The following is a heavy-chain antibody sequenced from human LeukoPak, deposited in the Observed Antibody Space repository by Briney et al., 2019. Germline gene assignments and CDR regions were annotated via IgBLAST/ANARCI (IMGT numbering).Heavy chain of an antibody. Sequence: GGSLRLSCAASGFTFSTYWMSWVRQAPGKGLEWVANIKEDGSEKYYVDSVKGRFSISRDNAKDSLYLQMNSLRAEDTAVYYCARHLIAAAGPSGDVWGQGTTVTVSS. J-gene: IGHJ6*02. CDR3: ARHLIAAAGPSGDV. V-gene: IGHV3-7*04. CDR1: GFTFSTYW. CDR2: IKEDGSEK. D-gene: IGHD6-13*01.